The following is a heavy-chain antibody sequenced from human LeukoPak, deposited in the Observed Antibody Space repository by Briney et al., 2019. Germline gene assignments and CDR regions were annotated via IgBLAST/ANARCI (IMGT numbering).Heavy chain of an antibody. CDR3: AREFRNVVVSYLDY. Sequence: ASVKVSCKASGYTFTSYYMHWVRQAPGQGLEWMGIINPSGGSTSYAQKFQGRVTMTRDTSTGTVYMTLSSLKSDDTAVYYCAREFRNVVVSYLDYWGQGTLVAVSS. D-gene: IGHD2-2*01. CDR2: INPSGGST. CDR1: GYTFTSYY. V-gene: IGHV1-46*01. J-gene: IGHJ4*02.